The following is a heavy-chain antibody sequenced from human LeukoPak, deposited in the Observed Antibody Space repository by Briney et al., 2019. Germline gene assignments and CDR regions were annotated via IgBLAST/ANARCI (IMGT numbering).Heavy chain of an antibody. CDR2: ISSSSSYI. CDR3: ARIVVVPAAIGEAYYYGMDV. CDR1: GFTFSSYS. D-gene: IGHD2-2*02. V-gene: IGHV3-21*01. J-gene: IGHJ6*02. Sequence: PGGALRLSSAASGFTFSSYSMSTVREAPGKGLGWVSSISSSSSYIYYTDSVKGRFTISRDNAKNSLYLQMNSLRAEDTAVYYCARIVVVPAAIGEAYYYGMDVWGQGTTVTVSS.